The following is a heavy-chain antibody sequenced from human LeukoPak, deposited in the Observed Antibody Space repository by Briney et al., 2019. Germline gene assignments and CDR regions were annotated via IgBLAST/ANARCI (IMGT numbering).Heavy chain of an antibody. J-gene: IGHJ2*01. CDR1: GGSISSSSYY. CDR3: ARQAIFGVVTDWYFDL. D-gene: IGHD3-3*01. V-gene: IGHV4-39*01. CDR2: IYYSGST. Sequence: PSETLSLTCTVSGGSISSSSYYWGWIRQPPGKGLEWIGSIYYSGSTYYNPSLKSRVTISVDTSKNQFSLKLSSVTAADTAVYYCARQAIFGVVTDWYFDLWGRGTLVTVSS.